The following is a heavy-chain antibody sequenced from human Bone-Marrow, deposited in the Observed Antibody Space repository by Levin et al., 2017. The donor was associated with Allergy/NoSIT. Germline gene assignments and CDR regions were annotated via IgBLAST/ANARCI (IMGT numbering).Heavy chain of an antibody. D-gene: IGHD2-8*02. CDR1: GGSVSTGSYF. CDR3: ARLRCTATCSVGGPFDF. V-gene: IGHV4-30-4*08. J-gene: IGHJ4*02. Sequence: LRLSCAVSGGSVSTGSYFWTWIRQTPGRGLEWIGYIFSGGSAYYNPSLESRLDISLDTSSNHFSLSLRSVTAADTAMYYCARLRCTATCSVGGPFDFWGPGAPVTVSS. CDR2: IFSGGSA.